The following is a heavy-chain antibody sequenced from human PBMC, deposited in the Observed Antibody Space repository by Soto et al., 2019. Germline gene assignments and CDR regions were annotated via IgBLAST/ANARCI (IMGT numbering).Heavy chain of an antibody. V-gene: IGHV1-69*02. D-gene: IGHD4-17*01. CDR2: IIPILSIA. CDR3: ASQAPTDPGAFDI. CDR1: GGTFSSDT. J-gene: IGHJ3*02. Sequence: SVKVSCKASGGTFSSDTISWVRQAPGQGLEWMGRIIPILSIANYAQKFQGRVTITADKSTSTAYMELSSLRSEDTAVYYCASQAPTDPGAFDIWGQGTMVTVSS.